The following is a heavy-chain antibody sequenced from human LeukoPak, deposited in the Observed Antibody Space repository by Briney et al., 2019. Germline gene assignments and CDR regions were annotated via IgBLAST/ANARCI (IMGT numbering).Heavy chain of an antibody. CDR2: THYSGNT. J-gene: IGHJ5*02. V-gene: IGHV4-61*01. CDR3: ARVRGDYVNLFDP. D-gene: IGHD4-17*01. Sequence: SETLSLTCTVSGGSVSSGSYHWSWIRQPPGKGPEWIEYTHYSGNTYYNPSLKSRVTISLDTSKKQFSLWLRSVTAADTAVYYCARVRGDYVNLFDPWGQGTLVIVSS. CDR1: GGSVSSGSYH.